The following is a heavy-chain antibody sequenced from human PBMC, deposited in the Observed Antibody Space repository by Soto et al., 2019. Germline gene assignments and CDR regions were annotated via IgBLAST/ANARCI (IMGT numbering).Heavy chain of an antibody. J-gene: IGHJ4*02. CDR3: AKGKGVGATPDGANC. Sequence: PGGSLRLSCAASGVTFSRYGMNWVRQAPGKGLEWVSGIRSDGDTTYNTDSVKGRFTVSRDTSKNTVYLQMNSLRAEDTAIYYCAKGKGVGATPDGANCWGQGTLVTVS. CDR1: GVTFSRYG. D-gene: IGHD1-26*01. CDR2: IRSDGDTT. V-gene: IGHV3-23*01.